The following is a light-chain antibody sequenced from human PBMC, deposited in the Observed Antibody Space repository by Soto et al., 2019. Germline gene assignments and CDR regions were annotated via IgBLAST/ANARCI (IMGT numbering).Light chain of an antibody. J-gene: IGKJ1*01. V-gene: IGKV4-1*01. Sequence: DIVMTQSPDSLAVPLGERATINCKSSQSVLYRSDNKNYLAWYQQKPGQPPRLLIYWASTRESGVPDRFTGSWSATYFTLTISSLQAEDVAVYYCHQYYAVPRTFGQGTQVEIK. CDR3: HQYYAVPRT. CDR2: WAS. CDR1: QSVLYRSDNKNY.